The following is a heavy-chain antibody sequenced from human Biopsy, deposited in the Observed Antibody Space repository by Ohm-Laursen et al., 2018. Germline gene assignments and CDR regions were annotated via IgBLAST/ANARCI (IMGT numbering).Heavy chain of an antibody. CDR2: IIPLFGTT. D-gene: IGHD3-3*01. V-gene: IGHV1-69*06. CDR3: ARDTEWLASGPIDY. CDR1: GGTFSDYA. J-gene: IGHJ4*02. Sequence: SVKVSCKTSGGTFSDYAISWLRQAPGQGLEWMGGIIPLFGTTNYAQKFQGRVTITADKSTGTAYMDLSSLRSEDTAVYYCARDTEWLASGPIDYWGQGALVTVSS.